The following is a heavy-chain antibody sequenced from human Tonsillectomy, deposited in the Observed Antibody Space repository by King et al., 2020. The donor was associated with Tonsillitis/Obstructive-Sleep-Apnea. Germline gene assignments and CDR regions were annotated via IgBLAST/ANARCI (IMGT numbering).Heavy chain of an antibody. V-gene: IGHV3-49*03. CDR1: GFTFGDYA. Sequence: QLVQSGGGLVETGRSLRLSCTSSGFTFGDYAISWFRQTPGKGLEWVGSITSKTYGGTTQYAASVKGRFTISRDDSKSIAYLQMNSLKNEDTAVYYCGRGIKTGGDYWGQGNLVTVSS. CDR2: ITSKTYGGTT. CDR3: GRGIKTGGDY. J-gene: IGHJ4*02. D-gene: IGHD1-14*01.